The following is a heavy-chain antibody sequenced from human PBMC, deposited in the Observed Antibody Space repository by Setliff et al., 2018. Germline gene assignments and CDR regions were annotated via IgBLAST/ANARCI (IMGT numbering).Heavy chain of an antibody. V-gene: IGHV4-39*01. D-gene: IGHD3-10*01. J-gene: IGHJ6*03. CDR3: ARHVGTRSRGYNYYYYFMDV. Sequence: PSETLSLTCTVSGGSLSGSLRGYAVLWGWIRQSPGKELEWIGSAYYNGDSYYNPSLKSRVTMSVDTSRNQFSLHLISVTAADTAVYYCARHVGTRSRGYNYYYYFMDVWGKGTTVTVSS. CDR1: GGSLSGSLRGYAVL. CDR2: AYYNGDS.